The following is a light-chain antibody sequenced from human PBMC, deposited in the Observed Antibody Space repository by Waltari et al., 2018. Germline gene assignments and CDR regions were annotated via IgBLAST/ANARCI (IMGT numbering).Light chain of an antibody. CDR3: QHSDT. Sequence: EIVMTQSPGTLSVSRGEKATLSCRASKSVSSNLAWYQQKPGQSPRLLIYGASTRATGIPARFSGSGSGTDFTLTISSLQSEDFAVYYCQHSDTFGQGTKLEIK. CDR1: KSVSSN. V-gene: IGKV3-15*01. CDR2: GAS. J-gene: IGKJ2*01.